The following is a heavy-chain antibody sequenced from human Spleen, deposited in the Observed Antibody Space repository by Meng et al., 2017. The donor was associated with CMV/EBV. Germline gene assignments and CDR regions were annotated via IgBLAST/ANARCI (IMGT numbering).Heavy chain of an antibody. CDR1: GGSFSSVDYY. J-gene: IGHJ4*02. D-gene: IGHD1-7*01. Sequence: LSGGSFSSVDYYWSWIRQPPGKGLEWIGYINYSGSAYYNPSLTSRLFITVDRSRNQFSLKLSSVTAADTAVYFCARTMTARTYFFNTWGRGTLVTVSS. CDR2: INYSGSA. CDR3: ARTMTARTYFFNT. V-gene: IGHV4-30-4*08.